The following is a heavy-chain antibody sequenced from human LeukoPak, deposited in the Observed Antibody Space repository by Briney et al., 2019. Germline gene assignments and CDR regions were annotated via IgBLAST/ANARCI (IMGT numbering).Heavy chain of an antibody. Sequence: GRSLRLSCAASGFTFSSYAMHWVRQAPGKGLEWVAVISYDGSNKYYTDSVKGRFTISRDNSKNTLYLQMNSLRAEDTAVYYCARGGDPTAYFDYWGQGTLVTVSS. V-gene: IGHV3-30-3*01. J-gene: IGHJ4*02. D-gene: IGHD7-27*01. CDR2: ISYDGSNK. CDR3: ARGGDPTAYFDY. CDR1: GFTFSSYA.